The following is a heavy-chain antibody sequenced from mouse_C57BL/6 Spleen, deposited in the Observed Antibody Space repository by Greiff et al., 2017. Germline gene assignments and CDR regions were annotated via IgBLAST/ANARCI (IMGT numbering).Heavy chain of an antibody. Sequence: QVQLKESGPGLVPPSQSLSITCTVSGFSLTSYGVHWVRQSPGKGLEWLGVIWRGGSTDYNAAFLSRLSITKDNSRSQVFFKMNSPQADDTAIYYCAKTRTVVADWYFDVWGTGTTVTVSS. CDR2: IWRGGST. V-gene: IGHV2-5*01. CDR1: GFSLTSYG. CDR3: AKTRTVVADWYFDV. J-gene: IGHJ1*03. D-gene: IGHD1-1*01.